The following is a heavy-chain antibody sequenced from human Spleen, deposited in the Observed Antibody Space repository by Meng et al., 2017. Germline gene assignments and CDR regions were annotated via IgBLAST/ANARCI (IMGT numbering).Heavy chain of an antibody. J-gene: IGHJ4*02. Sequence: QGQVVQSGTEVKKPGSSVKVSCKASGGTFSSDAISGVRQAPGQGLEWMGGIIPIFGTTNYAQKFQGRVTIIADESTSTAYMELSGLRSEDTALYYCARGAVVATTYYFEYWGQGSLVTVSS. CDR2: IIPIFGTT. V-gene: IGHV1-69*01. CDR1: GGTFSSDA. D-gene: IGHD2-15*01. CDR3: ARGAVVATTYYFEY.